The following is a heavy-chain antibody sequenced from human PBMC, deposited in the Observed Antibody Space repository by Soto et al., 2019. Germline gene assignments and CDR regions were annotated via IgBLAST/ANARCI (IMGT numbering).Heavy chain of an antibody. CDR1: GGTFSSYA. D-gene: IGHD3-3*01. CDR2: IIPIFGTA. J-gene: IGHJ4*02. V-gene: IGHV1-69*13. Sequence: SVKVSCKASGGTFSSYAISWVLQAPGQGLEWMGWIIPIFGTANYAQKFQGRVTITADESTSTAYMELSSLRSEDTAVYYCARGIEYFGVVIKPDYWGQGTLVTVSS. CDR3: ARGIEYFGVVIKPDY.